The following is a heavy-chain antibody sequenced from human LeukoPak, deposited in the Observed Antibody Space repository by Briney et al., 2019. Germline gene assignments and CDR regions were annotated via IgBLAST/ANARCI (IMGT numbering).Heavy chain of an antibody. Sequence: SETLSLTCTVSGGSISSSNYYWGWIRQPPGKGLEWIGSIYYSGNTYYNPSLKSRVTISVDTSKNQFSLKLSSVTAADTAVYYCAREVEEMGFDYWGQGTLVTVSS. CDR2: IYYSGNT. CDR3: AREVEEMGFDY. D-gene: IGHD2-15*01. J-gene: IGHJ4*02. V-gene: IGHV4-39*07. CDR1: GGSISSSNYY.